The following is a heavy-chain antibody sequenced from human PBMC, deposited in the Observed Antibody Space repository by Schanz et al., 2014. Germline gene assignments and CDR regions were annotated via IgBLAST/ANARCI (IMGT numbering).Heavy chain of an antibody. CDR3: ARDAVALVPEYFMDV. Sequence: QVQLVESGGGVVQPGRSLRLSCAASGFTFSVYWMHWVRQPPGKGPEWVALVWSDGNTKYYVDSVKGRFTISRDNSMNTLHLQMDGLRVEDTAVYYCARDAVALVPEYFMDVWGKGTPVTVSS. D-gene: IGHD2-15*01. J-gene: IGHJ6*03. CDR1: GFTFSVYW. CDR2: VWSDGNTK. V-gene: IGHV3-33*08.